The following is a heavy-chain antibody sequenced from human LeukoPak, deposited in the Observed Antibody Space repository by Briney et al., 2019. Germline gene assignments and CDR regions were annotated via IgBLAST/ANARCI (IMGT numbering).Heavy chain of an antibody. Sequence: SETLSLTCTVSGYSISSGYYWAWIRQPPGKGLEWIASIFHSGSTYYNPSLKSRVTISVDTSKNQFSLKLSSVTAADTAVYYWARVGVAALLIFDDVFDIWGKGKMVPVS. CDR3: ARVGVAALLIFDDVFDI. CDR1: GYSISSGYY. V-gene: IGHV4-38-2*02. D-gene: IGHD3/OR15-3a*01. J-gene: IGHJ3*02. CDR2: IFHSGST.